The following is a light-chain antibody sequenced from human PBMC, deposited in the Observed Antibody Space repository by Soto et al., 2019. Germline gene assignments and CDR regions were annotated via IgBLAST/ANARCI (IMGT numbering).Light chain of an antibody. CDR1: SSDVGGYNY. CDR2: DVS. V-gene: IGLV2-11*01. CDR3: CSYAGNFPYV. J-gene: IGLJ1*01. Sequence: QSVLTQPRSVSGSPGQSVTISSTGTSSDVGGYNYVSWYQQHPGKAPKLMIYDVSKRPSGVPDRFSGSKSGNTASLTISGLQAEDEADYYCCSYAGNFPYVFGAGTKVTVL.